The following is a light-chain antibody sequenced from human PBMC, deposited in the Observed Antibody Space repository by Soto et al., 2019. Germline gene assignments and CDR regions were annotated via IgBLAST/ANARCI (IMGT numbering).Light chain of an antibody. CDR3: SSYTSSSTSYV. J-gene: IGLJ1*01. CDR1: SSDVGGYNY. Sequence: QSALTQPASVSGSPGQSITISCTGTSSDVGGYNYVSWYQQHPGKAPKLMIYEVSHRPSGVSNRFSGSQSGNTASLTISGLQAEDEADYHCSSYTSSSTSYVFGTGTKVTGL. CDR2: EVS. V-gene: IGLV2-14*01.